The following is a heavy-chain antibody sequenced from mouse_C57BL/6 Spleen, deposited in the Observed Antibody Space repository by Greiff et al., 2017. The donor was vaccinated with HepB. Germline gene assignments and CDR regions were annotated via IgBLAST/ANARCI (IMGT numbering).Heavy chain of an antibody. D-gene: IGHD1-1*01. Sequence: QVTLKVCGPGILQPSQTLSLTCSFSGFSLSTFGMGVGWIRQPSGKGLEWLVHIWWDDDKYYNPALKSRLTISKDTSKNQVFLKIANVDTADTATYYCARSTVGSEGYFDVWGTGTTVTVSS. J-gene: IGHJ1*03. CDR2: IWWDDDK. CDR3: ARSTVGSEGYFDV. V-gene: IGHV8-8*01. CDR1: GFSLSTFGMG.